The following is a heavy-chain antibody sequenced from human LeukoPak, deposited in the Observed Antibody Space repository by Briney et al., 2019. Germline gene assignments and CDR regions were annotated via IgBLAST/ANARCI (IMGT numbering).Heavy chain of an antibody. Sequence: GSLRLSCTASGFTFGDYAMSWFRQAPGKGLEWVGFIRSKAYGGTTEYAASVKGRFTISRDDSKSIAYLQMNSLKTEDTAVYYCTRDPEWGDDAFDIWGQGTMVTVSS. CDR1: GFTFGDYA. J-gene: IGHJ3*02. CDR3: TRDPEWGDDAFDI. CDR2: IRSKAYGGTT. D-gene: IGHD1-26*01. V-gene: IGHV3-49*03.